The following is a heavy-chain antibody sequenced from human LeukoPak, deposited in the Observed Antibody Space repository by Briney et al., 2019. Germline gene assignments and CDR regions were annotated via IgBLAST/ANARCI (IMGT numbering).Heavy chain of an antibody. V-gene: IGHV3-74*01. CDR1: GFTFSSYW. CDR3: SRGVGATDS. D-gene: IGHD1-26*01. CDR2: ITSVGSST. Sequence: GGSLRLSCTASGFTFSSYWMHWVRQAPGKGLEWVSRITSVGSSTSHADSVKGRFTISRDNAKNTLYLQMNSLRAEDTAVYYCSRGVGATDSWGQRTLVTVSS. J-gene: IGHJ4*02.